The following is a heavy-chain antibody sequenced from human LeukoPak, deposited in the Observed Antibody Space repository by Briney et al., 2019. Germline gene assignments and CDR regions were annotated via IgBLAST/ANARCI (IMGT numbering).Heavy chain of an antibody. Sequence: SGGSLRLSCAASGFTFSSYAMHWVRQAPGKGLEWVAVISYDGSNKYYADSVKGRFTISRDNSKNTLYLQMNSLRAEDTAAYYCARHLSGVTGYTYGRGIDYWGQGTLVTVSS. CDR2: ISYDGSNK. D-gene: IGHD5-18*01. CDR3: ARHLSGVTGYTYGRGIDY. J-gene: IGHJ4*02. CDR1: GFTFSSYA. V-gene: IGHV3-30*14.